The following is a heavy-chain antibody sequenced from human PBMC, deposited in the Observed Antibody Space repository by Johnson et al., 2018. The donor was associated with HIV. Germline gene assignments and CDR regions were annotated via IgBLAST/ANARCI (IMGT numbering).Heavy chain of an antibody. J-gene: IGHJ3*02. CDR3: AWSYSAFDI. V-gene: IGHV3-15*01. Sequence: VQLVESGGGLVKPGGSLRLSCAASGFTFSNAWMSWVRQAPGKGLAWVGRIRSKANSYATAYAASVKGRFTIYRDNSKNTLYLQMNSLRADDTAVYSCAWSYSAFDIWGQGTMVTVSS. D-gene: IGHD1-26*01. CDR1: GFTFSNAW. CDR2: IRSKANSYAT.